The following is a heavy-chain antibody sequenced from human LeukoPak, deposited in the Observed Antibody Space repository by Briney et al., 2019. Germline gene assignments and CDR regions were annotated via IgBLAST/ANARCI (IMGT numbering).Heavy chain of an antibody. Sequence: GGSLRLSCAASRFIFSNYYMSWIRQTPGKGLEWIANIGTDGSSENYADSEKGRFTISRDNARNSLFLQMSSLRVEDTAVYFCARAGTYSGYKVFDTWGQGTLVTVAS. CDR1: RFIFSNYY. J-gene: IGHJ5*02. V-gene: IGHV3-11*01. CDR2: IGTDGSSE. D-gene: IGHD5-12*01. CDR3: ARAGTYSGYKVFDT.